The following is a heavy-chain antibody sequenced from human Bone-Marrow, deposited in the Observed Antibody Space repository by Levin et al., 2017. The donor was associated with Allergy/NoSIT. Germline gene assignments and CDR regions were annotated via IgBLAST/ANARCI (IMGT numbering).Heavy chain of an antibody. CDR2: INNDGSGT. V-gene: IGHV3-74*01. J-gene: IGHJ4*02. CDR1: GFTFRSYW. Sequence: GGSLRLSCAASGFTFRSYWMHWVRQAPGKGLVWVSRINNDGSGTFYADSVKGRFTISRDNAKNTLYLQMNSLRAEDTAVYYCARDWYSSGDYWGQGTLVTVSS. D-gene: IGHD6-25*01. CDR3: ARDWYSSGDY.